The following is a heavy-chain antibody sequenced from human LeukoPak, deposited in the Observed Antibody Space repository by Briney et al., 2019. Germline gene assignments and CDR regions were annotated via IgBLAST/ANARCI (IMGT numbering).Heavy chain of an antibody. J-gene: IGHJ4*02. Sequence: GGSLRLSCAASGFTFNTYSMNWVRQAPGKGLEWVSSISSSSSNIYYADSVKGRFTISRDNAKNSLYLQMNSLRAEDTAVYYCARDRPVWSGRGGDYWGQGTLVTVSS. CDR1: GFTFNTYS. CDR3: ARDRPVWSGRGGDY. CDR2: ISSSSSNI. V-gene: IGHV3-21*01. D-gene: IGHD3-10*02.